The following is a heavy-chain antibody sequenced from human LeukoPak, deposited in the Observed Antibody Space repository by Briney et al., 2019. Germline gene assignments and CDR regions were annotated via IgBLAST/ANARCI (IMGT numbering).Heavy chain of an antibody. CDR1: GGSISSYY. V-gene: IGHV4-59*01. J-gene: IGHJ6*03. Sequence: SETLSLTCTVSGGSISSYYWSWIRQPPGKGLEWIGYIYYSGSTNYNPSLKSRVTISVDTSKNQFSLKLSSVTAADTAVYYCARVLHRGDGSGSYPYYYYMDVWGKGTTVTISS. CDR3: ARVLHRGDGSGSYPYYYYMDV. CDR2: IYYSGST. D-gene: IGHD3-10*01.